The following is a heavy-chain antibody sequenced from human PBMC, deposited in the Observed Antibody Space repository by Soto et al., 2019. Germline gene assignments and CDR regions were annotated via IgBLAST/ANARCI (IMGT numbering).Heavy chain of an antibody. J-gene: IGHJ4*02. D-gene: IGHD6-13*01. CDR2: IYPGDSDT. CDR3: ARQGYSSSWYQGEFDY. CDR1: GYSFTSYW. Sequence: GESLKISCKGSGYSFTSYWIGWVRQMPGKSLEWMGIIYPGDSDTRYSPAFQGQVTISADKSISTAYLQWSSLKASDTAMYYCARQGYSSSWYQGEFDYWGQGTLVTDSS. V-gene: IGHV5-51*01.